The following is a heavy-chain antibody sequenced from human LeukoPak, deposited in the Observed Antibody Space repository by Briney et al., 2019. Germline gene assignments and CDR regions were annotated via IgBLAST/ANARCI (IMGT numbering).Heavy chain of an antibody. CDR3: AREGATEYCSSTSCYGDWYFDL. V-gene: IGHV4-59*01. CDR1: GGSISSYY. CDR2: IYYSGST. J-gene: IGHJ2*01. Sequence: SETLSLTCTVSGGSISSYYWSWIRQPPGKGLEWIGYIYYSGSTNYNPSLKSRVTISVDTSKNQFSLKLSSVTAADTAVYYCAREGATEYCSSTSCYGDWYFDLWGRGTLATVSS. D-gene: IGHD2-2*01.